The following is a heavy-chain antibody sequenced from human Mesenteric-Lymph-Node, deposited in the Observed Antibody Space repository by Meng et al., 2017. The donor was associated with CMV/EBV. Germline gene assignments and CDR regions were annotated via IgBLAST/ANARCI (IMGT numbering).Heavy chain of an antibody. CDR3: ARDSDVG. V-gene: IGHV3-20*04. J-gene: IGHJ4*02. Sequence: GESLKISCEASGFTFIDYDISWVRQAPGKGLEWVAGSNWDGGRTGYIDSVKGRFTISRDNAKNSVYLQLNSLRAEDTALYYCARDSDVGWGQGTLVTVSS. CDR1: GFTFIDYD. CDR2: SNWDGGRT. D-gene: IGHD1-26*01.